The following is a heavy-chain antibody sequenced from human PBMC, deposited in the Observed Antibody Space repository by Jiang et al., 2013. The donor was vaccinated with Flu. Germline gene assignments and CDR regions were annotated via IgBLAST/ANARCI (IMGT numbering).Heavy chain of an antibody. CDR1: GGSISSNIFY. CDR3: ARRGNSGPFDY. J-gene: IGHJ4*02. D-gene: IGHD4-23*01. CDR2: IYYSGST. Sequence: PGLVKPSETLSLTCTVSGGSISSNIFYWGWIRQPPGRGLEWIGYIYYSGSTYYNPSLQSRVTMSVDTSKNQFSLELNSVTAADTAVYYCARRGNSGPFDYWGQGTLVTVSS. V-gene: IGHV4-39*01.